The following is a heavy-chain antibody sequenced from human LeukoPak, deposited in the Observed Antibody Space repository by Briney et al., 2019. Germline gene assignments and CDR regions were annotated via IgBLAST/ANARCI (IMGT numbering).Heavy chain of an antibody. CDR1: GGTFSSYV. Sequence: SVAFKACGGTFSSYVISWVRQARGQGLDWVGGIIPIFGTAHYAQKFQGRVTITTDESTSTAYMELSSLRSEDTAVYYCARGGCSRSYLNWFDPWSQGALVTVSS. CDR3: ARGGCSRSYLNWFDP. D-gene: IGHD3-10*02. J-gene: IGHJ5*02. V-gene: IGHV1-69*05. CDR2: IIPIFGTA.